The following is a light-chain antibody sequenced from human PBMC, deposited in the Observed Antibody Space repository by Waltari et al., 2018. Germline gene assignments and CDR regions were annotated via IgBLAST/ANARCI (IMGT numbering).Light chain of an antibody. CDR2: EVT. Sequence: QSALTQPPSASGSPGQSVTISCTGPSSDVGTYNYVPWYQQHPGKAPKLMIYEVTKRPSGVPDRFSGSKSGNTASLTVSGLQAEDEADYYCSSYAGSNNLLFGGGTKLTVL. CDR1: SSDVGTYNY. V-gene: IGLV2-8*01. CDR3: SSYAGSNNLL. J-gene: IGLJ2*01.